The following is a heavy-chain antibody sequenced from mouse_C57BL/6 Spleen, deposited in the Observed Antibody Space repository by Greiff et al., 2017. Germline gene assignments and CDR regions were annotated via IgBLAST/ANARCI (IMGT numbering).Heavy chain of an antibody. V-gene: IGHV5-17*01. J-gene: IGHJ4*01. CDR3: AIYGYYAMDY. CDR1: GFTFSDYG. CDR2: ISSGSSTI. D-gene: IGHD1-1*02. Sequence: EVKVVESGGGLVKPGGSLKLSCAASGFTFSDYGMHWVRQAPEKGLEWVAYISSGSSTIYYADTVKGRFTISRDNAKNTLFLQMTSLRSEDTAMYYCAIYGYYAMDYWGQGTSVTVSS.